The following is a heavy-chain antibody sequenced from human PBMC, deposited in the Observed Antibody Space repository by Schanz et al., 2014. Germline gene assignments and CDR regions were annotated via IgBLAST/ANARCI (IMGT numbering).Heavy chain of an antibody. Sequence: EVQLVESGGGLVQPGGSLRLSCAASGFTFSNYAMHWVRQAPGKGLEYVSAISANGGSTYHAPSVQGRFTMSRDNSKNTLYLHMTILSSADTALYYCVGIHVAVAEAFYWGQGALVIVS. CDR3: VGIHVAVAEAFY. D-gene: IGHD6-19*01. V-gene: IGHV3-64*01. CDR2: ISANGGST. CDR1: GFTFSNYA. J-gene: IGHJ4*02.